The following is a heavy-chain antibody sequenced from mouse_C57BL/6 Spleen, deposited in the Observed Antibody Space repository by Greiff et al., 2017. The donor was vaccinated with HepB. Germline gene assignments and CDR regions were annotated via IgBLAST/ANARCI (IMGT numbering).Heavy chain of an antibody. CDR3: ARPCSGVADY. CDR2: IDPSDSYT. Sequence: QVQLQQPGAELVMPGASVKLSCKASGYTFTSYWMHWVKQRPGQGLEWIGEIDPSDSYTNYNQKFKGKSTLTVDKSSSTAYMQLSSLTSEDSAVYYCARPCSGVADYWGQGTTLTVSS. J-gene: IGHJ2*01. V-gene: IGHV1-69*01. D-gene: IGHD1-1*01. CDR1: GYTFTSYW.